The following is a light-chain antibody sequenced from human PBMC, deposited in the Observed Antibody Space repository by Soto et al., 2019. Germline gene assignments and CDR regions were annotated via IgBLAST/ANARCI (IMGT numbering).Light chain of an antibody. CDR2: GAS. Sequence: EIVLTQSPATLSLSPVERATLSGRASQSVRGNLAWYQQKPGQSPRLLIYGASSRATGIPARFSGGGSGTDFTLTIDNLEPEDFAIYYCQQRSNWPPITFGQGTRLEIK. CDR1: QSVRGN. J-gene: IGKJ5*01. CDR3: QQRSNWPPIT. V-gene: IGKV3-11*01.